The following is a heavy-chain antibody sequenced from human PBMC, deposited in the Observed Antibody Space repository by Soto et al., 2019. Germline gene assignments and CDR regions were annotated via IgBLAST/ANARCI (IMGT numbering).Heavy chain of an antibody. CDR1: GASISSYNY. Sequence: QLQLQLSGPGLVKPSETLSLTCNVSGASISSYNYWGWFRQPPGKGLEWIGSIISSGDIMYNPSLQSRRTLVVDTCKNQFSLKLSSVTAADTAVYYCVRHAQWVIRAYWGQGSLVTVSS. V-gene: IGHV4-39*01. CDR2: IISSGDI. CDR3: VRHAQWVIRAY. J-gene: IGHJ4*02. D-gene: IGHD6-19*01.